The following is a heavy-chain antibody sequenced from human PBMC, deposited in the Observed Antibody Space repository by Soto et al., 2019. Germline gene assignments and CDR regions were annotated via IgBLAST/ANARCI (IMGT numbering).Heavy chain of an antibody. J-gene: IGHJ4*02. Sequence: QLLESGPGLVKPSETLSLTCTVSTGSITRGDYFWGWIRQPPGKGLEFIGSIHSSGGTYYSPSLKSRVSISMDKSKNHFSLKLTSVTAGDTAVYFCASVVVGATRQTGSDHWGQGTLVTVS. V-gene: IGHV4-39*02. CDR1: TGSITRGDYF. CDR3: ASVVVGATRQTGSDH. CDR2: IHSSGGT. D-gene: IGHD2-15*01.